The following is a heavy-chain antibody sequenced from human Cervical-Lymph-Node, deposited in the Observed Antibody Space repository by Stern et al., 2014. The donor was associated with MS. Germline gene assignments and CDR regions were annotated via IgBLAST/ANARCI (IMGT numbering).Heavy chain of an antibody. CDR1: GYSFSSYG. D-gene: IGHD2-21*01. CDR3: ARDLQGMMVKDS. V-gene: IGHV1-18*01. Sequence: VHLVESGAEVKKPGASVKVSCKASGYSFSSYGISWVRQAPGQGLEWMGWINAYDGNTDYAKNLQGRVTMTTDTSTSTAYMELRSLRSDDTAVYYCARDLQGMMVKDSWGQGTLVTVSS. CDR2: INAYDGNT. J-gene: IGHJ4*02.